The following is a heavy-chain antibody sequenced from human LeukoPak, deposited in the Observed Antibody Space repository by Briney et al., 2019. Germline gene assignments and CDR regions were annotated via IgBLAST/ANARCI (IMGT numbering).Heavy chain of an antibody. J-gene: IGHJ3*01. CDR1: GYTFSSYG. CDR2: IIPMAGTP. V-gene: IGHV1-69*06. D-gene: IGHD3-10*01. Sequence: SVKVSCKASGYTFSSYGINWVRQAPGQRLQWMGGIIPMAGTPNYAQKFQGRVTITADKPTRTAYMELSRLRSEDTAVYYCARAPEGGIYGSGVCEVWGQGTVVTVSS. CDR3: ARAPEGGIYGSGVCEV.